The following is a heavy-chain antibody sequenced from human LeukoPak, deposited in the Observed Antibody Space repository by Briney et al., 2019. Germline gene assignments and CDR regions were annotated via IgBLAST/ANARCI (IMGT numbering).Heavy chain of an antibody. CDR3: VLGAYWNDDKNAFHI. CDR2: IGATGDT. Sequence: GGSLRLSCAASGLTFSSYDMHWIRQAPGKGLEWVSSIGATGDTYYTGSVKGRFTISRENAKKSVYLQMSSLSAGDTAVYFCVLGAYWNDDKNAFHIWGPGTMVTVSP. D-gene: IGHD1-1*01. V-gene: IGHV3-13*01. CDR1: GLTFSSYD. J-gene: IGHJ3*02.